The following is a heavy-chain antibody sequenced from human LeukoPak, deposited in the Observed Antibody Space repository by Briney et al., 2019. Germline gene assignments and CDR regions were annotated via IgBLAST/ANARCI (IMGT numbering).Heavy chain of an antibody. D-gene: IGHD4-11*01. CDR1: GYTFTNYR. CDR2: ISVYNGNT. J-gene: IGHJ6*02. V-gene: IGHV1-18*01. Sequence: ASVKVSCKASGYTFTNYRISWVRQAPGQGLEWMGWISVYNGNTNYAQRLQGRVTMTTDTSTSTAYMELRSLRSDDTAMYYCARVMTTLTSKSYSYYYVMDVWGQGTTVTVSS. CDR3: ARVMTTLTSKSYSYYYVMDV.